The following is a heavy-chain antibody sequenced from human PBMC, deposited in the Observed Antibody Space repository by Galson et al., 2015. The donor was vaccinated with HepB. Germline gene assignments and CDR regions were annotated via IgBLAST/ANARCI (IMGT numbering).Heavy chain of an antibody. CDR2: MYLGDSDT. Sequence: QSGAEVKKPGESLKISCKGSGYSFTSSWIAWVRQMPGKGLEWMGIMYLGDSDTTYNPSFQGQVTISADKSISTAYLQWSSLKASDTAMYYCARSPRGDYVWGSYHNYFDYWGQGTLVTVSS. CDR3: ARSPRGDYVWGSYHNYFDY. J-gene: IGHJ4*02. D-gene: IGHD3-16*01. CDR1: GYSFTSSW. V-gene: IGHV5-51*01.